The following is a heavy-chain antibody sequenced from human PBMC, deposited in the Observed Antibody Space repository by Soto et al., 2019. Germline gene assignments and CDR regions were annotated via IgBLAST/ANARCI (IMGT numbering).Heavy chain of an antibody. CDR1: GFSFSSDW. V-gene: IGHV3-74*01. CDR3: ARDYDSSGPADY. Sequence: GGSLRLSCAASGFSFSSDWMHWVRQAPGKGLVWVSRINSDGSSTSYADSVKGRFTISRDNAKNTLYLQMNRLRAEDTAVYYCARDYDSSGPADYWGQGTLVTVSS. CDR2: INSDGSST. J-gene: IGHJ4*02. D-gene: IGHD3-22*01.